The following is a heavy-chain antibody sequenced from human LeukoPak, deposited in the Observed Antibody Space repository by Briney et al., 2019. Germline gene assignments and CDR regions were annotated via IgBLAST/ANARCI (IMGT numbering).Heavy chain of an antibody. Sequence: ASAKVSCKASGYTFTSYGISWVRQAPGQGLEWMGWISAYNGNTNYAQKLQGRVTMTTDTSTSTAYMELRSLRSDDTAVYYCARVYYDILTGYLLGDYGMDVWGKGTTVTVSS. CDR1: GYTFTSYG. V-gene: IGHV1-18*04. J-gene: IGHJ6*04. CDR3: ARVYYDILTGYLLGDYGMDV. D-gene: IGHD3-9*01. CDR2: ISAYNGNT.